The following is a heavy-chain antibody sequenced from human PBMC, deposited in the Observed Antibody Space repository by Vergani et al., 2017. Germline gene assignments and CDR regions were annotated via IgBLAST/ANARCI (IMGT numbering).Heavy chain of an antibody. CDR2: INHSGST. J-gene: IGHJ4*02. CDR1: GGSFSGYY. Sequence: QVQLQQWGAGLLKPSETLSLTCAVYGGSFSGYYWIWIRQPPGKGLEWIGEINHSGSTNYNPSLKSRVTISVDTSKNQFSLKLSSVTAADTAVYYCARLPRMVRGEHRPFDYWGQGTLVTVSS. CDR3: ARLPRMVRGEHRPFDY. V-gene: IGHV4-34*01. D-gene: IGHD3-10*01.